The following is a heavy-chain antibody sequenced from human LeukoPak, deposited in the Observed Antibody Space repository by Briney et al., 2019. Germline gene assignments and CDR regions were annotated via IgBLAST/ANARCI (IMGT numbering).Heavy chain of an antibody. V-gene: IGHV4-59*01. D-gene: IGHD4-17*01. CDR2: IYYSGST. J-gene: IGHJ4*02. CDR1: GGSISSYY. Sequence: SETLSLTCAVSGGSISSYYWSWIRQPPGKGLEWIGYIYYSGSTNYNPSLKSRVTISVDTSKNQFSLKLSSVTAADTAVYYCAREWANYGDYAFVEWGQGTLVTVSS. CDR3: AREWANYGDYAFVE.